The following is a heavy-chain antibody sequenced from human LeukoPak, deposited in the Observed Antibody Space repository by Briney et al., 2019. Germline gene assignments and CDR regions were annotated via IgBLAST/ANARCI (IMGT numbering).Heavy chain of an antibody. CDR3: ARRRWMEVYGSGSYYVDY. CDR2: IYHSRST. D-gene: IGHD3-10*01. CDR1: GGSISTSSYY. J-gene: IGHJ4*02. V-gene: IGHV4-39*01. Sequence: PSETLSLTCTVSGGSISTSSYYWGWIRQPPGKGLEWIGSIYHSRSTYYNASLKSRATISAGTSKNQFSLKLSSVTAADTAVYYCARRRWMEVYGSGSYYVDYWGQGTLVTVSS.